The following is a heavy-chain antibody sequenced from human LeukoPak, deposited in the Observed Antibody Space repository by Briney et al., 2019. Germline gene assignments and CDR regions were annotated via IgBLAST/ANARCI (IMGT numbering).Heavy chain of an antibody. CDR3: ARDLIPVVVVAATQWFDGMDV. V-gene: IGHV1-2*02. J-gene: IGHJ6*02. Sequence: ASVKVSCKASGYTFTGYYMHWVRQAPGQGLEWMGWINPNSGGTNYAQKFQGRVTMTRDTSISTAYMELSRLRSDDTAVYYCARDLIPVVVVAATQWFDGMDVWGQGTTVTVSS. CDR1: GYTFTGYY. D-gene: IGHD2-15*01. CDR2: INPNSGGT.